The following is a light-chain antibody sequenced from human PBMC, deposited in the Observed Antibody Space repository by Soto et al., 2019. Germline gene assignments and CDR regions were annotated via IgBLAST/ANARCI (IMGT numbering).Light chain of an antibody. CDR3: SLYTSSRTRV. CDR1: SSDTGGYRY. V-gene: IGLV2-14*01. CDR2: EVN. Sequence: QSALTQPASVSGSPGQSVTISCTGTSSDTGGYRYVSWYQQHPGKAPKLMIFEVNRRPSGVSNRFSGSKSGNTASLTISGLQAEDEADYYCSLYTSSRTRVFGGGTKLTVL. J-gene: IGLJ3*02.